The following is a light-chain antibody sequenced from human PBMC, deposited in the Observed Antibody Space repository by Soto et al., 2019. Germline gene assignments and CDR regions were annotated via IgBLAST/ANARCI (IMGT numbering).Light chain of an antibody. J-gene: IGKJ1*01. Sequence: DIQMTQPPSSLSASVIDRVTITCRASHSISRYLNWYQQKPGKAPKLLIYDASSLESGVPSRFSGSGSGTEFTLTISSLQPDDFATYYCQQYNSWTFGQGTKV. CDR2: DAS. CDR1: HSISRY. CDR3: QQYNSWT. V-gene: IGKV1-5*01.